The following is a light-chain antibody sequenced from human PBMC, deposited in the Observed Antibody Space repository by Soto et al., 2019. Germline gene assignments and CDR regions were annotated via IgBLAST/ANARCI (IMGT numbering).Light chain of an antibody. V-gene: IGKV2-30*01. Sequence: DVVMTQSPLSLPVTLGQPASISCRSSQSLVYSDGNAYLNWFQQRPGQSPRRLIYRASNRDSGVPDRCSGSWSGTDFTLQISRVEAEDVAVYYCMQGTHWPPTFGRGTRVEIK. CDR3: MQGTHWPPT. CDR2: RAS. CDR1: QSLVYSDGNAY. J-gene: IGKJ4*02.